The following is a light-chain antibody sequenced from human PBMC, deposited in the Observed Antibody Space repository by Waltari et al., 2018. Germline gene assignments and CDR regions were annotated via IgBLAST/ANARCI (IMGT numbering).Light chain of an antibody. J-gene: IGLJ3*02. CDR2: DVS. CDR1: RSDVGGYNY. V-gene: IGLV2-14*03. CDR3: STYTSTNTWV. Sequence: QSALTQPASVSGSPGQSITISCTGTRSDVGGYNYVSWYQQHPGKAPKVMIYDVSNRPSGVSNRVSGSKSGNTASLTISGLQAEDEADYYCSTYTSTNTWVFGGGTRLTVL.